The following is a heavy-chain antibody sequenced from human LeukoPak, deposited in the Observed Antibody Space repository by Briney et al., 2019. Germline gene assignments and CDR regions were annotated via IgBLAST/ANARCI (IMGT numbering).Heavy chain of an antibody. V-gene: IGHV3-48*03. D-gene: IGHD3-10*02. CDR3: AELGFTMVGGV. Sequence: GGSLRLSCAASGFTFSSYEMNWVRQAPGKGLEWVSYISSSGSTIYYADSVKGRFTISRDNAKNSLYLQMNSLRAEDTAVYYCAELGFTMVGGVWGKGTTVTISS. CDR1: GFTFSSYE. CDR2: ISSSGSTI. J-gene: IGHJ6*04.